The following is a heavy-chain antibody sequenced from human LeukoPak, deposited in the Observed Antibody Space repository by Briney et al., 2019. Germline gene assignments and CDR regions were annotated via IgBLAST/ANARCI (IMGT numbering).Heavy chain of an antibody. V-gene: IGHV4-34*01. CDR1: GGSFSTYY. J-gene: IGHJ5*02. Sequence: SETLSLTCTVYGGSFSTYYWSWLRQPPGKGLEWIGEINHSVSTNYNPSLKSRVTISVDTSKTQFSLKLSSVTALDTAVYYCARTWAFDSSGENWFDPWGQGTLVTVSS. D-gene: IGHD3-22*01. CDR3: ARTWAFDSSGENWFDP. CDR2: INHSVST.